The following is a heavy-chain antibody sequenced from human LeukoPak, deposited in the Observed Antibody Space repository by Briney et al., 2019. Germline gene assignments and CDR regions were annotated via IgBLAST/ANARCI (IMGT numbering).Heavy chain of an antibody. CDR1: GVSISSYD. Sequence: PSETLSLTCTVSGVSISSYDWSWIRQPPGKGLEWIGYIYYSGSTNYNPSLKSRVTISVDTSKNQFSLKLSSVTAADTAVYYYAGIAAAGMGYNWFDPWGQGTLVTVSS. J-gene: IGHJ5*02. CDR3: AGIAAAGMGYNWFDP. D-gene: IGHD6-13*01. V-gene: IGHV4-59*08. CDR2: IYYSGST.